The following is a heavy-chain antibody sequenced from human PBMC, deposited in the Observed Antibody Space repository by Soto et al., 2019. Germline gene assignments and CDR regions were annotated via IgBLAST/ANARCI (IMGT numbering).Heavy chain of an antibody. CDR1: GGTFSRYA. CDR2: IVPIYGTR. J-gene: IGHJ6*02. CDR3: ARDLDYYGSGSRYSSSICV. V-gene: IGHV1-69*13. D-gene: IGHD3-10*01. Sequence: SVKGSCKASGGTFSRYAFSWVRQAPGQGLEWMGGIVPIYGTRGFAQKFQGRLTITADEPTRTAYMELSSLRSEDTAVYYCARDLDYYGSGSRYSSSICVCGQGATFTVSS.